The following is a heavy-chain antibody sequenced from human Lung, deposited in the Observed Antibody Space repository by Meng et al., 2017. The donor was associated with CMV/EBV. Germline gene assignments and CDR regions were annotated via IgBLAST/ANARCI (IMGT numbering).Heavy chain of an antibody. V-gene: IGHV3-30*04. CDR2: ISFEGSNR. CDR1: GFTFSNYG. D-gene: IGHD3/OR15-3a*01. CDR3: AKDGLEYNYVYWFEN. Sequence: GGSLRLSCEASGFTFSNYGIHYLRQTPGKGLEWVAVISFEGSNRYYAESVRGRFTISRDDAKNTVHLQMNGLRPEDTAVYYCAKDGLEYNYVYWFENWGQGTKVTVSS. J-gene: IGHJ4*02.